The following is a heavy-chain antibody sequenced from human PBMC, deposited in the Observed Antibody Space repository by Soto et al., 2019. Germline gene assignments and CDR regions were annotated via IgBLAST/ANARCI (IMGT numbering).Heavy chain of an antibody. D-gene: IGHD3-10*01. V-gene: IGHV2-5*01. CDR1: DFALTTRGVG. J-gene: IGHJ4*02. Sequence: GSGHTMVNTTPSLPLTCNCSDFALTTRGVGVGWTRQPPGKALEWVALIYWNADQRYNPSLKSRHTVTTDTSKNHVVPTMTTVDPLDTATYYCTHRAPAYGHDFWGPGTRVTVSS. CDR3: THRAPAYGHDF. CDR2: IYWNADQ.